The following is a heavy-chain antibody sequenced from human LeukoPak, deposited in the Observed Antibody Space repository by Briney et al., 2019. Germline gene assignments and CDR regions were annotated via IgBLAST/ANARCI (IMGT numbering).Heavy chain of an antibody. CDR1: GFTFSSYW. CDR2: IKQDGSEK. V-gene: IGHV3-7*01. D-gene: IGHD1-26*01. CDR3: VRDYRGGWNDY. Sequence: GGSLRLSCAASGFTFSSYWMSWVRQAPGKGLEWVANIKQDGSEKYYVDSVKGRFTISRDNAKNSLFLQMNNLRVDDTAVYYCVRDYRGGWNDYWGQGTLVTVSS. J-gene: IGHJ4*02.